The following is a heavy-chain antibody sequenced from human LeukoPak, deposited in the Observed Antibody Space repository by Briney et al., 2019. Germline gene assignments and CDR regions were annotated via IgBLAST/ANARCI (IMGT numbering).Heavy chain of an antibody. CDR1: GFTLSSDW. Sequence: GSRRLSCVASGFTLSSDWMTWFRQPPGKGLEWIGEVHLDGRTNYNPSLKSRLVMSADLPENHISLKLTSVTAADTAVYYCAREGGFYRPLDYSGQGTLVTVSS. V-gene: IGHV4-4*02. J-gene: IGHJ4*02. CDR3: AREGGFYRPLDY. D-gene: IGHD6-25*01. CDR2: VHLDGRT.